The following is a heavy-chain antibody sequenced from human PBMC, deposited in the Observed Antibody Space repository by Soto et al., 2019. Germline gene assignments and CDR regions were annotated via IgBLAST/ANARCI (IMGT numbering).Heavy chain of an antibody. CDR1: GGSVSSGGYS. Sequence: QVQLQESGPGLVKPSETLSLTCTVSGGSVSSGGYSWSWFRQPPGKGLEWIGYIYYSGSTNYNPSLMSRVTISVDTSKNQFSLKLSSVTAADTAVYYCARIWNTGMAVGYWGQGTLVTVSA. V-gene: IGHV4-61*08. CDR2: IYYSGST. CDR3: ARIWNTGMAVGY. D-gene: IGHD5-18*01. J-gene: IGHJ4*02.